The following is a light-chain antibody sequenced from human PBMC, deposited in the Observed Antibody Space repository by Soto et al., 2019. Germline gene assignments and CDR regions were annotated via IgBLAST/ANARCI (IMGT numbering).Light chain of an antibody. V-gene: IGKV3-15*01. Sequence: IVLTHSPGTLSLSPWERATLSFRASQSVSSNLAWYQQKPGQAPRLLIYGASTRATGIPARFSGSGSGTEFTLTISSLQSEDFAVYYCQHFGGTTFNFGQGTRLEIK. CDR3: QHFGGTTFN. J-gene: IGKJ5*01. CDR1: QSVSSN. CDR2: GAS.